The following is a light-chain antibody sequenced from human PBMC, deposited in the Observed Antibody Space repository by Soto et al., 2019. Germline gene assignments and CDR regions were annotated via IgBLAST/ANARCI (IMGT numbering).Light chain of an antibody. CDR2: KAS. V-gene: IGKV1-5*03. Sequence: DIQMTQSPSTLSASVGDRVTITCRASQSIKNLLAWYQQKPGEAPKLLIYKASTLASGVPSRFSGSGSGTEFTLTISCLQPDDVATYHCQQYNSYSQFTFGPGTKVDI. CDR3: QQYNSYSQFT. CDR1: QSIKNL. J-gene: IGKJ3*01.